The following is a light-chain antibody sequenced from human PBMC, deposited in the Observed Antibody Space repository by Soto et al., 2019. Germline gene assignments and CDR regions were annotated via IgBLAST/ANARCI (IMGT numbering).Light chain of an antibody. CDR1: QSISSE. J-gene: IGKJ2*01. CDR2: SAS. V-gene: IGKV3-15*01. Sequence: EIVMTQSPATLSVSPGERATLSCRASQSISSELAWYQQKPGQPPRLLIYSASTRATGVPSRFTGSGSGSDFTLTISGLQSEDFAVYYCQQCHNWPLTFGQVTRLEI. CDR3: QQCHNWPLT.